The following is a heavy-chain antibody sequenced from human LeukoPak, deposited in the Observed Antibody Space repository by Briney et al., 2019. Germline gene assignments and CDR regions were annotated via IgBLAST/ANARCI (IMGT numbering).Heavy chain of an antibody. CDR1: GFTFSTYA. CDR2: IGGSGGGT. V-gene: IGHV3-23*01. D-gene: IGHD1-26*01. Sequence: GGSLRLSCAASGFTFSTYAMTWVRQAPGKGLEWVSAIGGSGGGTYYADSVKGRFTISRDNSKNTLYLQMNSLRAEDTAVYYCAKVSGSGKWDYYHMDVWGKGTTVTVSS. CDR3: AKVSGSGKWDYYHMDV. J-gene: IGHJ6*03.